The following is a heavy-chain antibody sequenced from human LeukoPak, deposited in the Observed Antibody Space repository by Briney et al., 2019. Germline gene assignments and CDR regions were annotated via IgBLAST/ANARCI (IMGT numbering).Heavy chain of an antibody. Sequence: GGSLRLSCAASGFTFSSYAMSWVRQAPGKGLEWVSAISGSGGSTYYADSVKGRFTISRDNSKNTLYLQMNSLRAEDTAVYYCAKEENYCGSDCRPYDYWGQGTLVTVSS. CDR1: GFTFSSYA. V-gene: IGHV3-23*01. J-gene: IGHJ4*02. CDR2: ISGSGGST. D-gene: IGHD2-21*02. CDR3: AKEENYCGSDCRPYDY.